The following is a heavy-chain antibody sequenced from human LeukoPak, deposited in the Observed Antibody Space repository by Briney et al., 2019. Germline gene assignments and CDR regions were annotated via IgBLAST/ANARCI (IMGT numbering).Heavy chain of an antibody. D-gene: IGHD3/OR15-3a*01. J-gene: IGHJ6*02. CDR3: ARPNQDWLLYNVPPPEYYYYGMDV. V-gene: IGHV1-69*13. CDR1: GGTFISYA. CDR2: IIPIFGTA. Sequence: SVKVSCKASGGTFISYAISWVRQAPGQGLEWMGGIIPIFGTANYAQKFQGRVTITADESTSTAYMELSSLRSEDTAVYYCARPNQDWLLYNVPPPEYYYYGMDVWGQGTTVTVSS.